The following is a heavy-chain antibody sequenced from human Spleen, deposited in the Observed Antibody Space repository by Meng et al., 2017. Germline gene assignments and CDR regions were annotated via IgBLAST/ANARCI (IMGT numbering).Heavy chain of an antibody. CDR1: GLTFSNAC. CDR2: IKSKTAGGTA. CDR3: TTGYWSGGKYHGDDAFDI. V-gene: IGHV3-15*01. J-gene: IGHJ3*02. D-gene: IGHD2-15*01. Sequence: WGSLRLSCAASGLTFSNACMIWVRQGPGKGLEWLGRIKSKTAGGTAEYAAPVRGRFTISRDDSKNMMSLQINGLKTEDTAVYYCTTGYWSGGKYHGDDAFDIWGQGTLVTVSS.